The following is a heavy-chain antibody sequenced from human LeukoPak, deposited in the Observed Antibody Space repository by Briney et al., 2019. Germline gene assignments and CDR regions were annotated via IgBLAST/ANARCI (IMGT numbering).Heavy chain of an antibody. V-gene: IGHV1-18*01. CDR2: ISAYNGNT. CDR1: GYTFTSYD. J-gene: IGHJ4*02. Sequence: ASVKVSCKASGYTFTSYDINWVRQATGQGLEWMGWISAYNGNTNYAQKLQGRVTMTTDTSTSTAYMELRSLRSDDTAVYYCAVYYGSGSYYNSLDYWGQGTLVTVSS. D-gene: IGHD3-10*01. CDR3: AVYYGSGSYYNSLDY.